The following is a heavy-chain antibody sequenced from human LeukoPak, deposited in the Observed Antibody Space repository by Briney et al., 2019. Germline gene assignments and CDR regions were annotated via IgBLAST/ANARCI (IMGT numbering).Heavy chain of an antibody. CDR2: IYYSGST. Sequence: PSETLSLTCAVSGGSISNTAYYWAWIRQPPGKGLEWIGNIYYSGSTYYDPSLKSRVTISVDTSKNQFSLNLSSVTAADTAVYFCASHLLRFSGGCLDYWGQGALVTVSS. J-gene: IGHJ4*02. V-gene: IGHV4-39*01. D-gene: IGHD3-3*01. CDR3: ASHLLRFSGGCLDY. CDR1: GGSISNTAYY.